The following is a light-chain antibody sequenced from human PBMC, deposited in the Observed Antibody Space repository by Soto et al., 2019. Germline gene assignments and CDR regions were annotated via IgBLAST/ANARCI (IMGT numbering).Light chain of an antibody. Sequence: EIVMTQSPVTLSVSPGERAILSCRASQSISSKLAWYQKKPGQAPRLLIYDASTRADGIPVRFSGSGSGTEFTLTSSSLQSEDSALYVCQQYNVWPPLTFGGGTKVEIK. CDR3: QQYNVWPPLT. CDR1: QSISSK. J-gene: IGKJ4*01. V-gene: IGKV3-15*01. CDR2: DAS.